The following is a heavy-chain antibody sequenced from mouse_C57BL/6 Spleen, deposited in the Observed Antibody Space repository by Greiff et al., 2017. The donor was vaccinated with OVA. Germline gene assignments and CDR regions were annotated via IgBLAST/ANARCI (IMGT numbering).Heavy chain of an antibody. Sequence: VKLMESGAELVRPGASVTLSCKASGYTFTDYEMHWVKQTPVHGLEWIGAIDPETGGTAYNQKFKGKAILTADKSSSTAYMELRSLTSEDSAVYYCTRDSNYVAWFAYWGQGTLVTVSA. CDR3: TRDSNYVAWFAY. CDR1: GYTFTDYE. D-gene: IGHD2-5*01. CDR2: IDPETGGT. J-gene: IGHJ3*01. V-gene: IGHV1-15*01.